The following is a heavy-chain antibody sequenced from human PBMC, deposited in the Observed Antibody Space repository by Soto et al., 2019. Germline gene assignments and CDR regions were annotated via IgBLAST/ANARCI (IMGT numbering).Heavy chain of an antibody. CDR2: IKQDGSEK. V-gene: IGHV3-7*01. D-gene: IGHD3-16*02. CDR1: GFTFSSYW. Sequence: PGGSLRLSCATPGFTFSSYWMSWVRQAPGKGLEWVANIKQDGSEKYYVDSVKGRFTISRDNAKNSLYLQMNSLRAEDTAVYYCARVEYYDYVWGSYRTRFYYYYGMDVWGQGTTVTVSS. CDR3: ARVEYYDYVWGSYRTRFYYYYGMDV. J-gene: IGHJ6*02.